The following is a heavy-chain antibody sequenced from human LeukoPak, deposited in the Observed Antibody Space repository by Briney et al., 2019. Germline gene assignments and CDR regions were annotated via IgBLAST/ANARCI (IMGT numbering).Heavy chain of an antibody. CDR2: INWNGGST. CDR1: GFTFDDYG. J-gene: IGHJ6*03. CDR3: ARENYYYYYMDV. V-gene: IGHV3-20*04. Sequence: GGSLRLSCAASGFTFDDYGMSWVRHAPGKGLEWVSGINWNGGSTGYADSVKGRFTISRDNAKNSLYLQMNSLRAEDTAVYYCARENYYYYYMDVWGKGTTVTVSS.